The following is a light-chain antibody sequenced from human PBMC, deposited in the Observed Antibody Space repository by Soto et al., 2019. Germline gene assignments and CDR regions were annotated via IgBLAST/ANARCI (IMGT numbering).Light chain of an antibody. Sequence: LMTQSPPTLSLSPGERATLSCRASQTIYTNLAWYQQKTGQPPRLLIYGASTRATGIPARFSGSGSGTEFTLTISSLQSEDFAVYYCQQYNNWPPFMYTFGPGTKVDIK. CDR2: GAS. V-gene: IGKV3-15*01. CDR3: QQYNNWPPFMYT. CDR1: QTIYTN. J-gene: IGKJ2*01.